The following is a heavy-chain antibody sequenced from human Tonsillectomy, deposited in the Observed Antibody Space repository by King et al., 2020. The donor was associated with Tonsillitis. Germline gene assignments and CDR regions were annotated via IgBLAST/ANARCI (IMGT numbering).Heavy chain of an antibody. CDR2: ISSTSAFI. J-gene: IGHJ4*02. CDR3: ARDPLDRARGGFDY. CDR1: GFLFSSYS. D-gene: IGHD3-10*01. Sequence: VQLVESGGGLVQPGGSLRLSCAVSGFLFSSYSMNWVRQAPGKGLEWVSYISSTSAFIYYADSVKGRFTISRDNAKNSLFLQMDSLRAEDTAVYYCARDPLDRARGGFDYWGQGVRVTVSS. V-gene: IGHV3-48*01.